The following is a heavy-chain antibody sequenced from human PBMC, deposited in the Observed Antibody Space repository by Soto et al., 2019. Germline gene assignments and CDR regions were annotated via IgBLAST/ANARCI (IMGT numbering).Heavy chain of an antibody. CDR3: ARDGSDDGFTY. CDR1: GVIVSSTY. Sequence: GGSLRLSCAASGVIVSSTYMSWVRQAPGKGLEWVSLIYSGGSTYYADSVKGRFTISRDNSKNILYLQMNSLRAEDTAVYYCARDGSDDGFTYWGQGTLVTVSS. V-gene: IGHV3-53*01. CDR2: IYSGGST. D-gene: IGHD5-12*01. J-gene: IGHJ4*02.